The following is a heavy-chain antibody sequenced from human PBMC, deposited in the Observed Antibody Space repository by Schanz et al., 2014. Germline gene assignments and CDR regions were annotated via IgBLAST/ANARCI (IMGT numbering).Heavy chain of an antibody. D-gene: IGHD2-8*01. V-gene: IGHV3-7*01. CDR1: RFTFSDYW. CDR2: MNQDGSVK. J-gene: IGHJ4*02. Sequence: EVQLVESGGGLVQPGGSLRLSCAASRFTFSDYWMSWVRQAPGKGLEWVANMNQDGSVKNYVDSVKGRFTISRDNAKNSLYLQMNSLRAEDTAVYYCARDNGGLIPFDYWGQGTLVAVSS. CDR3: ARDNGGLIPFDY.